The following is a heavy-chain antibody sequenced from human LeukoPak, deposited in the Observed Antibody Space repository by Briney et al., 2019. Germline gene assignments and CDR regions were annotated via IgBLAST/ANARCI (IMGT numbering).Heavy chain of an antibody. V-gene: IGHV3-30*03. CDR2: ISYDGSNK. J-gene: IGHJ3*02. CDR3: ARDDIRGAFDI. D-gene: IGHD2-15*01. CDR1: GFTFSSYG. Sequence: GGSLRLSCAASGFTFSSYGMHWVRQAPGKGLEWVAVISYDGSNKYYADSVKGRFTISRDNSKNTLYLQMNSLRAEDTAVYYCARDDIRGAFDIWGQGTMVTVSS.